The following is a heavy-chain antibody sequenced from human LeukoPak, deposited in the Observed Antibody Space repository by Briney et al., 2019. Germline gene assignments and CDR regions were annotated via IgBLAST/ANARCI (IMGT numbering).Heavy chain of an antibody. Sequence: ASVKVSCKASGYTFTSYYMHWVRQAPGQGLEWMGIINPSGGSTSYAQKFQGRVTMTRDTSTSTVYMELSSLRSEDTAVCYCAREGIDDILTGYGYYYYGMDVWGQGTTVTVSS. D-gene: IGHD3-9*01. CDR2: INPSGGST. CDR1: GYTFTSYY. J-gene: IGHJ6*02. V-gene: IGHV1-46*01. CDR3: AREGIDDILTGYGYYYYGMDV.